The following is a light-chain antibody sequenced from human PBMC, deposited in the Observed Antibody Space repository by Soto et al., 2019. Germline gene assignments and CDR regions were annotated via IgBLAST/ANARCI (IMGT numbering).Light chain of an antibody. CDR3: HSYDSSLSAVV. J-gene: IGLJ3*02. CDR1: SSNIGAGYD. Sequence: QSVLTQPPSVSGAPGQRVTISCTGTSSNIGAGYDVHWYQQLPGKAPTLLIYSNNDRPSGVPDRFSGSKSGTSASLAITGLQADDEAGYYCHSYDSSLSAVVFGGGTKVTVL. V-gene: IGLV1-40*01. CDR2: SNN.